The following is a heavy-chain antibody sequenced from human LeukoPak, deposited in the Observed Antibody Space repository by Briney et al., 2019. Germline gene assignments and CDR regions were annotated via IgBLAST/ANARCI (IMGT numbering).Heavy chain of an antibody. CDR2: IYPGDSDT. V-gene: IGHV5-51*01. CDR1: GYSFTHYW. Sequence: GESLKISCKGSGYSFTHYWIGWVRQMPGKGLELMGIIYPGDSDTKHSPSFQGQVTISADKSISTAYLQWSSLQASDTAIYYCTRHSDRGFDYWGLVTLVTVTS. CDR3: TRHSDRGFDY. J-gene: IGHJ4*02.